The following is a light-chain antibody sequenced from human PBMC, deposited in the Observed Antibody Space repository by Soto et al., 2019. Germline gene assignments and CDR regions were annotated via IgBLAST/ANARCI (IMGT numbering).Light chain of an antibody. Sequence: QSALTQPASVSGSPGQSITISCTGTSSDVGAYNYVSWYQQHPGKAPKLLIYDVSNRPSGVSYRFSGSKSGDTASLTISGLQAEHEADYYCSSYTTSTTVVFRGGTKLTVL. CDR2: DVS. V-gene: IGLV2-14*01. CDR3: SSYTTSTTVV. CDR1: SSDVGAYNY. J-gene: IGLJ2*01.